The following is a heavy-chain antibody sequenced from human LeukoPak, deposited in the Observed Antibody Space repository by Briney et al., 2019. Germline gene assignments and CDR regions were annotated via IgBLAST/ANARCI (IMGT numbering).Heavy chain of an antibody. V-gene: IGHV3-53*01. CDR1: GFTVSNNY. CDR3: ARDLGYSSGWHRGYFDY. Sequence: PGGSLRLSCAASGFTVSNNYMSWVRQAPGKGLEWVSVIYSSGSTYYADSVKGRFTISRDNSKNTLYLQMNSLRAEDTAVYYCARDLGYSSGWHRGYFDYWGQGTLVTVSS. J-gene: IGHJ4*02. D-gene: IGHD6-19*01. CDR2: IYSSGST.